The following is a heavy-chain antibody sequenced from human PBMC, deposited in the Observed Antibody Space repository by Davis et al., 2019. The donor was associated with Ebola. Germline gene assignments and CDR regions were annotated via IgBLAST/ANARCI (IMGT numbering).Heavy chain of an antibody. V-gene: IGHV4-59*01. J-gene: IGHJ3*02. D-gene: IGHD2/OR15-2a*01. CDR2: IYYSGSS. CDR3: ARGISTTVSAFDI. Sequence: PSETLSLTCTVSGGSISSYYWSWIRQPPGKGLEWIGYIYYSGSSTYNPSLKSRVTISVDTSKNQFSLKLSSVTAADTAVYYCARGISTTVSAFDIWGQGTMVTVSS. CDR1: GGSISSYY.